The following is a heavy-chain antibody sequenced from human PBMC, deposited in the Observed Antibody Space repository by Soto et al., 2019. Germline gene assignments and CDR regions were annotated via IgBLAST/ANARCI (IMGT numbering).Heavy chain of an antibody. V-gene: IGHV3-30-3*01. J-gene: IGHJ4*02. D-gene: IGHD6-13*01. Sequence: QVQLVESGGGVVQPGRSLRLSCAASGFTFSSYAMHWVRQAPGKGLEWVAVISYDGSNKYYADSVKGRFTISRDNSKNTLYLQMNSLRAEDTAVYYCGRDRVYSSSWVDYWGQGTLVTVSS. CDR1: GFTFSSYA. CDR2: ISYDGSNK. CDR3: GRDRVYSSSWVDY.